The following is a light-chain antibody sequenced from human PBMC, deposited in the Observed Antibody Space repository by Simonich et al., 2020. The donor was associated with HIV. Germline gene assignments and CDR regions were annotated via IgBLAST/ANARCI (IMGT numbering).Light chain of an antibody. CDR1: KTISSD. CDR2: AAS. CDR3: QQSYSL. V-gene: IGKV1-39*01. Sequence: DIQMTQSPSSLSASVGDRDTITCQASKTISSDLNWYQQKPGKAPNLLISAASSLQKGVPARFSGSGSGTDFTLTISTLQPEDFATYYCQQSYSLFGPGTKVDIK. J-gene: IGKJ3*01.